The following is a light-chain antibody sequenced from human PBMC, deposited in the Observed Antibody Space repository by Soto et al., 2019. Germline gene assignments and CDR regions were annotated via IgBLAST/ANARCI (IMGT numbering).Light chain of an antibody. CDR1: QSVSSN. Sequence: EIAMTQSPGTLTVSPRQRATLSCRASQSVSSNLAWYQQKPGQAPRLLIYGASTRATGIPARFSGSRSGTEFTLTISSLPSEDFAVYYCQQYNNWPRTFGQGTKVEIQ. CDR2: GAS. J-gene: IGKJ1*01. V-gene: IGKV3-15*01. CDR3: QQYNNWPRT.